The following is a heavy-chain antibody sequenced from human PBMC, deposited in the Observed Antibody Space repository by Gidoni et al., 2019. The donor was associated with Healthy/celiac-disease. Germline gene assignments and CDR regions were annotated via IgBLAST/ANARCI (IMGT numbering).Heavy chain of an antibody. Sequence: QVQLQEPGPGLVKPSGTLSLTCAVPGCSISSSNWWSWVRQPQGKGLEWIGEIYHSGSTNYNASLKSRVTISVDKCKNQFSLGLSSVTAADTAVYYCAREHPRMGYFNYWDQGTLVTVSS. D-gene: IGHD2-8*01. CDR2: IYHSGST. CDR1: GCSISSSNW. J-gene: IGHJ4*02. CDR3: AREHPRMGYFNY. V-gene: IGHV4-4*02.